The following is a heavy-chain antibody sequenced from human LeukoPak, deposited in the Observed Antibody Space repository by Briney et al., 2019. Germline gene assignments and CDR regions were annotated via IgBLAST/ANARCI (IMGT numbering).Heavy chain of an antibody. V-gene: IGHV3-11*04. CDR2: ISSSGSTI. J-gene: IGHJ6*03. CDR3: ARDWGSAIFGVVIRYYYYYMDV. CDR1: GFTFSDYY. Sequence: GGSLRLSCAASGFTFSDYYMSWIRQAPGKGLEWVSYISSSGSTIYYADSVKGRFTISRDNAKNSLYLQMYSLRAEDTAVYYCARDWGSAIFGVVIRYYYYYMDVWGKGTTVTVSS. D-gene: IGHD3-3*01.